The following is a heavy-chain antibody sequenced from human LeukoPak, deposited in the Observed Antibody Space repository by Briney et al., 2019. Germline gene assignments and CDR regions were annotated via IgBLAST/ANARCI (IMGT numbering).Heavy chain of an antibody. Sequence: GGSLRLSCAASGFTFSSYAMNWVRQPPGKGLEWVSTISGSGDRTYYADSVKGRFTISRDNSNNTLFLQMSSLRAEDTAIYYCAKGAMIVVVITYWGQGTLVTVSS. D-gene: IGHD3-22*01. CDR2: ISGSGDRT. CDR1: GFTFSSYA. J-gene: IGHJ4*02. CDR3: AKGAMIVVVITY. V-gene: IGHV3-23*01.